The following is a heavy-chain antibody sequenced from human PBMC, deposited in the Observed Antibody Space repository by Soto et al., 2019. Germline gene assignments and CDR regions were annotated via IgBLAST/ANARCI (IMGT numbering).Heavy chain of an antibody. CDR3: AKQWGRGYGMDV. D-gene: IGHD3-16*01. Sequence: EVQLLESGGGLVQPGGSLRLSCAASGFTFSNYAMNWVRQAPGKGLEWVSVISGSGVSTYYADSVKGRFTISRDNSKKMLYLQMNSMIAEDTAVYYCAKQWGRGYGMDVCGQGTTVTVSS. J-gene: IGHJ6*02. CDR1: GFTFSNYA. V-gene: IGHV3-23*01. CDR2: ISGSGVST.